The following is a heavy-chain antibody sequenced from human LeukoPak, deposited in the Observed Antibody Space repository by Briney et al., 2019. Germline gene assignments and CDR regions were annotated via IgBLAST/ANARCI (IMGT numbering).Heavy chain of an antibody. CDR1: GGSFSGYY. Sequence: PSETLSLTCAVYGGSFSGYYWSWIRQPPGKGLEWIGEINHSGSTNYNPSLKSRVTISVDTSKNQFSLKLSSVTAADRAVYYCARGGRWLQLYFDYWGQGTLVTVSS. CDR2: INHSGST. D-gene: IGHD5-24*01. V-gene: IGHV4-34*01. CDR3: ARGGRWLQLYFDY. J-gene: IGHJ4*02.